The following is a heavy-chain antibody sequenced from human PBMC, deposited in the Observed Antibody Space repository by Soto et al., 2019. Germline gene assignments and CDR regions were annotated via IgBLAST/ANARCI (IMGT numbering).Heavy chain of an antibody. CDR3: ARGWGKIFDY. CDR2: INHTGRT. D-gene: IGHD7-27*01. Sequence: QVQLQQWGAGLLKPSETLSLTCALYGGSFSGYCWDWIRQPPGKGLEWIGEINHTGRTNYNPSLKSRVTISVDTAKNQFSLKLSSVTAADTAVYYCARGWGKIFDYWGQGALVTVSS. V-gene: IGHV4-34*01. CDR1: GGSFSGYC. J-gene: IGHJ4*02.